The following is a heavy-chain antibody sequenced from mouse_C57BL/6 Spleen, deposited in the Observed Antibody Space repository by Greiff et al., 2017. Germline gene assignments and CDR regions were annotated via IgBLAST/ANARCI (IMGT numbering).Heavy chain of an antibody. Sequence: VQLQQSGPELVKPGASVKISCKASGYAFSSSWMNWVKQRPGKGLEWIGRIYPGDGDTNYNGKFKGKATLTADKSSSTAYMQLSSLTSEDSVVYFCAGYCDGDYFDYWGQGTTLTVSS. CDR2: IYPGDGDT. V-gene: IGHV1-82*01. D-gene: IGHD2-13*01. J-gene: IGHJ2*01. CDR3: AGYCDGDYFDY. CDR1: GYAFSSSW.